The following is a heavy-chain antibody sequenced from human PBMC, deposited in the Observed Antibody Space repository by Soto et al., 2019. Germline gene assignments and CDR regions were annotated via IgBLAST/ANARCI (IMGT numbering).Heavy chain of an antibody. J-gene: IGHJ3*02. CDR3: AHSPYYGYEHHDAFDI. V-gene: IGHV2-5*02. Sequence: SGPTLVKPTQTLTLTCTFSGFSLSTSGVGVGWIRQPPGKALEWLALIYWDDDKRYSPSLKSRLTITKDTSKNQVVLKMTNMDPVDTATYYCAHSPYYGYEHHDAFDIWGQGTMVTVSS. D-gene: IGHD5-12*01. CDR2: IYWDDDK. CDR1: GFSLSTSGVG.